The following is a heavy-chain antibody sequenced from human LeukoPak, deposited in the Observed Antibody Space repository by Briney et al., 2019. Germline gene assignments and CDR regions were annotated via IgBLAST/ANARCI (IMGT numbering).Heavy chain of an antibody. CDR2: IWYDGSNK. CDR1: GFTFSSYG. J-gene: IGHJ3*02. D-gene: IGHD2-21*02. V-gene: IGHV3-33*01. CDR3: ASGVVTDAFDI. Sequence: GGSLRLSCAASGFTFSSYGMHWVRQAPGKGLEWVAVIWYDGSNKYYADSVKSRFTISRDNSKNTLYLQMNSLRAEDTAVYYCASGVVTDAFDIWGQGTMVTVSS.